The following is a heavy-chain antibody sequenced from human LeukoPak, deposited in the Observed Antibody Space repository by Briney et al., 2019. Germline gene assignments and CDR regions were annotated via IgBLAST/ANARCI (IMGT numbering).Heavy chain of an antibody. J-gene: IGHJ4*02. CDR3: ARQSYYYDSSGYYDY. Sequence: SETLSLTCTVSGGSISSYYWSWIRQPPGKGLEWIGYIYYSGSTNYNPSLKSRVTISVDTSKNQFSLKLSSVTAADTTVYYCARQSYYYDSSGYYDYWGQGTLVTVSS. CDR2: IYYSGST. CDR1: GGSISSYY. D-gene: IGHD3-22*01. V-gene: IGHV4-59*08.